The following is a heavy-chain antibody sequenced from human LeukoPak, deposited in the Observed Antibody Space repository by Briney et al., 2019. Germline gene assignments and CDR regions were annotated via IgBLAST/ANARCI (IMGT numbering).Heavy chain of an antibody. D-gene: IGHD3-22*01. CDR2: ITSRGEST. CDR1: GFTFSIYA. CDR3: ARDRPNYYGSDGHYYRRDGDY. V-gene: IGHV3-23*01. Sequence: GGSLRLSCAAAGFTFSIYAMRWVRQAPGKGLQWVSSITSRGESTLYVDSVKGRFTITRDNPENTLYLQMHSLRAEDTAVYYCARDRPNYYGSDGHYYRRDGDYWGRGTLVSVSS. J-gene: IGHJ4*02.